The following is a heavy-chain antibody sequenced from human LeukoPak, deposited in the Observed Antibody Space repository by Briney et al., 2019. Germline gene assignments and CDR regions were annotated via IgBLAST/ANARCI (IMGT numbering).Heavy chain of an antibody. D-gene: IGHD7-27*01. J-gene: IGHJ4*02. CDR1: GFTFSSYA. V-gene: IGHV3-30-3*01. Sequence: GRSLRLSCAASGFTFSSYAMHWVRQAPGKGLEWVAVISYDGSNKYYADSVKGRFTISRDNAKNSLYLQMNSLRAEDTAVYYCARGGELGMMRGDFDYWGQGTLVTVSS. CDR3: ARGGELGMMRGDFDY. CDR2: ISYDGSNK.